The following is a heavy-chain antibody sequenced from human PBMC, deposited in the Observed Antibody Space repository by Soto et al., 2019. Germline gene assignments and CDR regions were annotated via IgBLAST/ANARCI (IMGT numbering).Heavy chain of an antibody. V-gene: IGHV3-21*01. CDR2: ISSSSSYI. J-gene: IGHJ4*02. CDR3: ARDVEVVEQWPYFEY. Sequence: GGSLRLSCVASGITFSNAWMSWVRQAPGKGLEWVSSISSSSSYIYYADSVKGRFTISRDNAKNSLYLQMNSLRAEDTAVYYCARDVEVVEQWPYFEYWGQGTLVTVSS. D-gene: IGHD6-19*01. CDR1: GITFSNAW.